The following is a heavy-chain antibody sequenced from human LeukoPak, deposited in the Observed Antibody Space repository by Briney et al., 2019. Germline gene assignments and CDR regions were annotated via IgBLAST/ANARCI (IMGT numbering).Heavy chain of an antibody. Sequence: KPSETLSLTCTVSGGSISSYYWSWIRQPPGKGLEWIGYIYYSGSTNYNPSLKSRVTISVDTSKNQFSLKLSSVTAADTAVYYCARSPGGPTNFDYWGQGTLVTVSS. D-gene: IGHD1-26*01. V-gene: IGHV4-59*08. CDR2: IYYSGST. CDR3: ARSPGGPTNFDY. J-gene: IGHJ4*02. CDR1: GGSISSYY.